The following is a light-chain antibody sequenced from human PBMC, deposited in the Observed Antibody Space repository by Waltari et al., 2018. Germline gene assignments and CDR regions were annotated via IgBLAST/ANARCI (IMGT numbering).Light chain of an antibody. CDR1: NIGRNS. CDR2: YDS. V-gene: IGLV3-21*04. J-gene: IGLJ2*01. Sequence: SYVVTQSPSVPVAPGETARITCGGDNIGRNSVHLYQQRPSQAPVLDISYDSDRPSGIPERFSGSNSGNTATLTISWVEAEDEADYYCLVWHSTTDHHGVFGGGTKLTVL. CDR3: LVWHSTTDHHGV.